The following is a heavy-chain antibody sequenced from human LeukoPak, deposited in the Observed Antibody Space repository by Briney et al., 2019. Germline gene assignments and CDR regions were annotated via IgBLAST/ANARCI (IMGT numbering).Heavy chain of an antibody. V-gene: IGHV4-4*07. Sequence: PSETLSLTCTVSGGSISSYYWSWIRQPAGKGLEWIGRIYTSGSTNYNPSLKSRVTMSVDTSKNQFSLKLSSVTAADTAVYYCARDWGFYCSSTSCRSTSWGYYYYGMDVWGQGTTVTVSS. D-gene: IGHD2-2*01. CDR1: GGSISSYY. CDR2: IYTSGST. CDR3: ARDWGFYCSSTSCRSTSWGYYYYGMDV. J-gene: IGHJ6*02.